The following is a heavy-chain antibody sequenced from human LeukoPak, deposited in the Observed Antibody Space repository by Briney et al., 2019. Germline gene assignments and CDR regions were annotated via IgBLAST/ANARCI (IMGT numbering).Heavy chain of an antibody. CDR3: ARETTSSWYDLYYYYGMDV. CDR2: INHSGST. J-gene: IGHJ6*02. V-gene: IGHV4-34*01. D-gene: IGHD6-13*01. CDR1: GGSFSGYY. Sequence: PSETLSLTCAAYGGSFSGYYWSWIRQPPGKGLEWIGEINHSGSTNYNPSLKSRVTISVDTSKNQFSLKLSSVTAADTAVYYCARETTSSWYDLYYYYGMDVWGQGTTVTVSS.